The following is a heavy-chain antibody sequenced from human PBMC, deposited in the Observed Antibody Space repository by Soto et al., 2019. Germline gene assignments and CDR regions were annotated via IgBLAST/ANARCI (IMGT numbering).Heavy chain of an antibody. CDR3: ARGRLIGYCSSTSCAIGPYFDY. J-gene: IGHJ4*02. D-gene: IGHD2-2*01. Sequence: SETLSLTCAVYGGSFSGYYWSWIRQPPGKGLEWIGEINHSGSTNYNPSLKSRVTISVDTSKNQFSLKLSSVTAADTAVYYCARGRLIGYCSSTSCAIGPYFDYWGQGTLVTVSS. CDR1: GGSFSGYY. CDR2: INHSGST. V-gene: IGHV4-34*01.